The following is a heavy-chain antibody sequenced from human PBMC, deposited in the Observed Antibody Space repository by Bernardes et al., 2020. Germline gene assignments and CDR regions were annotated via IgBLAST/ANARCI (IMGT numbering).Heavy chain of an antibody. V-gene: IGHV3-53*01. CDR1: GFTVSTNY. CDR2: IHSGGTT. J-gene: IGHJ4*02. Sequence: GGSLRLSCAVSGFTVSTNYVSWVRQAPGRELEWVSVIHSGGTTYHADSVKGRFTISRDHSKNTVYLQMNSLRADDTAVYYCTANLAYWGQGTLVTVAS. CDR3: TANLAY.